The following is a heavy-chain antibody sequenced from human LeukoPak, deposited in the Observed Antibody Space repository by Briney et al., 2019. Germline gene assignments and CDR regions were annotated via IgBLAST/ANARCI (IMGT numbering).Heavy chain of an antibody. D-gene: IGHD2-15*01. Sequence: SETLSLTCTVSGGSFSSYYWSWIRQPPGKGLEWIGYIHYSGSTNYNPSLKSRVTMSVDTSKNQFSLKLSSVTAADTAVYYCARGRYCSADICSGGDAFDIWGQGTMVSVSS. J-gene: IGHJ3*02. CDR2: IHYSGST. V-gene: IGHV4-59*12. CDR3: ARGRYCSADICSGGDAFDI. CDR1: GGSFSSYY.